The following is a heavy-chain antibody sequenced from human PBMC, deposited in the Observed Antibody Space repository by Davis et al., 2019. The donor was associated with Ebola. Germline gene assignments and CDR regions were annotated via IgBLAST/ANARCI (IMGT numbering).Heavy chain of an antibody. D-gene: IGHD4-11*01. CDR3: ARFSRGTTESY. V-gene: IGHV3-7*01. Sequence: GGSLRLSCAASGFSFSSYWMSWVRQAPGKGLVWVANINQDGSQINYVDSMRCRFTISRDNAKNSLYLQMNSLRVEDTAVYYCARFSRGTTESYWGQGTLVTVSS. CDR1: GFSFSSYW. CDR2: INQDGSQI. J-gene: IGHJ4*02.